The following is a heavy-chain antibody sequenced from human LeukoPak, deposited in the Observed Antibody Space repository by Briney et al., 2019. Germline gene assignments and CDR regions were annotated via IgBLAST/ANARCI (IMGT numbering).Heavy chain of an antibody. Sequence: PSETLSLTCAVSSASVSSGNWWNWARQSPGKGLEWIAEILYTGDTNYNPSLRSRVTLSIDNSNNEASLKLASVTAADSAVYYCARAQRGCSANSCYLDPWGPGILVTASS. CDR1: SASVSSGNW. CDR3: ARAQRGCSANSCYLDP. V-gene: IGHV4-4*02. CDR2: ILYTGDT. J-gene: IGHJ5*02. D-gene: IGHD2-15*01.